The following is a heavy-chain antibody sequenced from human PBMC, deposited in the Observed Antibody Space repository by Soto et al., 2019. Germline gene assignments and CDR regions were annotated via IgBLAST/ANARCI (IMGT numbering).Heavy chain of an antibody. V-gene: IGHV3-74*01. CDR2: INSDGSST. CDR1: GFTFSSYW. CDR3: ARWGVYEEGAFDI. Sequence: HPGESLRLSCAASGFTFSSYWMHWVRQAPGKGLVWVSRINSDGSSTSYADSVKGRFTISRDNAKNTLYLQMNSLRAEDTAVYYCARWGVYEEGAFDIWGQGTMVTVSS. J-gene: IGHJ3*02. D-gene: IGHD3-16*01.